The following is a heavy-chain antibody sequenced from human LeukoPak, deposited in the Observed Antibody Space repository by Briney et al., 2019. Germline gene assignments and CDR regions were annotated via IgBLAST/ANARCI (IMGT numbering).Heavy chain of an antibody. CDR3: ARGRSRSSRGRYHGHIVGAQDNWLDP. D-gene: IGHD1-26*01. J-gene: IGHJ5*02. CDR2: MNPNSGNT. V-gene: IGHV1-8*01. CDR1: GYTFTSYD. Sequence: ASVKVSCKASGYTFTSYDINWVRQATGQGLEWMGWMNPNSGNTGYAQKFQGRVTMTRNTSISTAYMELSSLGSEDTAVYYCARGRSRSSRGRYHGHIVGAQDNWLDPWGQGTLVTVSS.